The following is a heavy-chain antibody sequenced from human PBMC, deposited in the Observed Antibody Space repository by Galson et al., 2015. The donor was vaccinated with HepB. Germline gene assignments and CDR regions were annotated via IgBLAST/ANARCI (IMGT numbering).Heavy chain of an antibody. CDR2: IYPSDYDL. J-gene: IGHJ4*02. CDR3: ARRSFSYVDY. CDR1: GYGFSNYW. D-gene: IGHD3-16*01. V-gene: IGHV5-51*01. Sequence: QSGAEVKKPGESLKISCKASGYGFSNYWIGWVRQMPGKGLEWIGIIYPSDYDLRYSPSLQGQVTISVDKSVTTTYLQWDSLKASDSAMYYCARRSFSYVDYWGQGTLVTVSS.